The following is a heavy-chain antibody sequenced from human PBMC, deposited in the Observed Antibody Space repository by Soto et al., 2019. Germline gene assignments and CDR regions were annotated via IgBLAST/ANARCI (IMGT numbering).Heavy chain of an antibody. J-gene: IGHJ4*02. D-gene: IGHD3-22*01. CDR3: ARIGPVDSSGPHDY. Sequence: ASVKVSCKASGYTFTSYGISWVRQAPGQGLEWMGWISAYNGNTNCAQRLQGRVTMTTDTSTSTAYMELRSLRSDDTAVYYCARIGPVDSSGPHDYWGQGTLVTVSS. CDR1: GYTFTSYG. V-gene: IGHV1-18*01. CDR2: ISAYNGNT.